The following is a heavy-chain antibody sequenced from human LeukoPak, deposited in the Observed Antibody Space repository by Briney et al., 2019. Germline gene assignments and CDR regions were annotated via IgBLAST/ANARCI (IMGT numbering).Heavy chain of an antibody. D-gene: IGHD2-15*01. CDR1: GYTFTSYD. V-gene: IGHV1-8*01. CDR3: ARGCGPSGGSGCLYDLGAHYGMDV. CDR2: MNPNSGIT. J-gene: IGHJ6*02. Sequence: ASVKVSCKASGYTFTSYDINWVRQATGQGLEWMGWMNPNSGITGYAQKFQGRVTMTRNTSISTAYMELSSLRSEDTAVYYCARGCGPSGGSGCLYDLGAHYGMDVWGQGTTVTVSS.